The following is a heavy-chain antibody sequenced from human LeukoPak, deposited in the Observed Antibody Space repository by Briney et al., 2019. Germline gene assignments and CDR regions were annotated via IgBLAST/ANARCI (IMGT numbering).Heavy chain of an antibody. CDR2: IYYSGST. Sequence: SETLSLTCTASGGSISNYYWSWIRQPPGKGLEWIGYIYYSGSTNYNPSLKSRVTLSVDSSKSQLSLKLTSATAADTAVYYCARAGSGWYGFDYWGQGTLVTVSS. CDR1: GGSISNYY. V-gene: IGHV4-59*01. D-gene: IGHD6-19*01. J-gene: IGHJ4*02. CDR3: ARAGSGWYGFDY.